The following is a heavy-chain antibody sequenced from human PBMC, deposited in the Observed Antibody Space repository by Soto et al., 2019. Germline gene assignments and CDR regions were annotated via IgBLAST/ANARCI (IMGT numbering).Heavy chain of an antibody. CDR3: ARDGLIGYCSGGSCTYYYYGMDV. J-gene: IGHJ6*02. V-gene: IGHV1-18*01. D-gene: IGHD2-15*01. CDR1: GYTFTSYG. CDR2: ISAYNGNT. Sequence: QVQLVQSGAEVKKPGASVKVSCKASGYTFTSYGISWVRQAPGQGLEWMGWISAYNGNTNYAQKLQGRVTMTTDTSTRTAYMELRSLRSDDTAVYYCARDGLIGYCSGGSCTYYYYGMDVWGQGTTVTVSS.